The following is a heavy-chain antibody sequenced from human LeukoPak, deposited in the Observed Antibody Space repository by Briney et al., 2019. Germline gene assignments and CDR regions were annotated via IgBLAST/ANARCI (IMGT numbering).Heavy chain of an antibody. CDR3: ARDVLRYRDGQIRDAFDI. J-gene: IGHJ3*02. CDR1: GFTFSSYG. Sequence: GGSLRLSCAASGFTFSSYGMSWVRQAPGKGLEWVSGISGSGGSTYYADSVKGRFTISRDNAKNTLYLQMNSVRAEDTAVYVCARDVLRYRDGQIRDAFDIWGHGRMVTVSS. V-gene: IGHV3-23*01. D-gene: IGHD3-9*01. CDR2: ISGSGGST.